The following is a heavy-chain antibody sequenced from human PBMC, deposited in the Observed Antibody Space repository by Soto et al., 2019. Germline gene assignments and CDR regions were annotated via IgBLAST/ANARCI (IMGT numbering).Heavy chain of an antibody. J-gene: IGHJ5*02. CDR2: FNHSGST. CDR1: SGSFSDYY. D-gene: IGHD2-2*02. CDR3: ASRGGYCRSASCYSPFDP. Sequence: QVQLQQWGAGLLKPSETLSLSCAVYSGSFSDYYWSWIRQPPGKGLEWIGEFNHSGSTNYNPSLKSRVTMSVDTSNKQFSLKLTSVTAADTAVYYCASRGGYCRSASCYSPFDPWGQGTPVTVSS. V-gene: IGHV4-34*01.